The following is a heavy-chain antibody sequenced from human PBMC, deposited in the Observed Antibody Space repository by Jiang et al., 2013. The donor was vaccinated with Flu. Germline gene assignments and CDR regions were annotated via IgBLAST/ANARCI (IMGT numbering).Heavy chain of an antibody. D-gene: IGHD2-21*02. V-gene: IGHV4-31*03. Sequence: GPGLVKPSQTLSLTCTVSGGSISSGGYYWSWIRQHPGKGLEWIGYIYYSGSTYYNPSLKSRVTISVDTSKNQFSPKLSSVTAADTAVYYCARTEPLRDYCGGDCYSGDDAFDIWGQGTMVTVSS. CDR3: ARTEPLRDYCGGDCYSGDDAFDI. CDR2: IYYSGST. CDR1: GGSISSGGYY. J-gene: IGHJ3*02.